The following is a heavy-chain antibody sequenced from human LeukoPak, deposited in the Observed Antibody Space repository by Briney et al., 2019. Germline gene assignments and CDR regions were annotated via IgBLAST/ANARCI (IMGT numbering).Heavy chain of an antibody. CDR2: TWYDGSKK. CDR1: GLIFNSYG. J-gene: IGHJ4*02. CDR3: AREGSGSYYLGH. D-gene: IGHD1-26*01. Sequence: GGSLRLSCAASGLIFNSYGMHWVRQAPGKGLEWVAVTWYDGSKKYYADSVKGRFTISRDNSKNTLYLQMSSLRAEDTAMYYCAREGSGSYYLGHWGQGTLVTVSS. V-gene: IGHV3-33*08.